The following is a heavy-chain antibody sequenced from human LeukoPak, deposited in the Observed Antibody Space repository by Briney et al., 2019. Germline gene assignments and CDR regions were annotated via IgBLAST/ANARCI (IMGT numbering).Heavy chain of an antibody. D-gene: IGHD4-11*01. V-gene: IGHV4-4*07. CDR3: TRMSKVTTSYYYYYMDV. CDR1: GASISSYY. Sequence: PSDTLSLTCTVSGASISSYYWSWLRQPAGKGLEGIRRIYSSGYNYNPSLKSRVTLSVDTSKNQFSLKLSSVTAADTAVYYCTRMSKVTTSYYYYYMDVWGKGTTVTVSS. J-gene: IGHJ6*03. CDR2: IYSSGY.